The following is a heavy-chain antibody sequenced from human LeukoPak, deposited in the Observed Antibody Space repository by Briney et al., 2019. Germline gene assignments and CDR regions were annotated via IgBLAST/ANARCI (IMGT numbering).Heavy chain of an antibody. D-gene: IGHD3-9*01. CDR1: GFTFSSYA. V-gene: IGHV3-23*01. Sequence: PGGSLRLSCAASGFTFSSYAMSWVRQAPGKGLEWVSAISGSGGSTYYANSVKGRFTISRDNSKNTLYLQMNSLRAEDTAVYYCAKGAVLTGRVGYFDYWGQGTLVTVSS. J-gene: IGHJ4*02. CDR2: ISGSGGST. CDR3: AKGAVLTGRVGYFDY.